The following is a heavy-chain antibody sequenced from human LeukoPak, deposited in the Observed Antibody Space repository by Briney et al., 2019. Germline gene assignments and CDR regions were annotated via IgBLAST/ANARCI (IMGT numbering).Heavy chain of an antibody. V-gene: IGHV1-46*01. CDR2: INPSGGST. D-gene: IGHD3-10*01. J-gene: IGHJ4*02. CDR3: ARDSGMVRGTVDY. CDR1: GYTFTSYY. Sequence: EASVKVSCKSSGYTFTSYYMYWVRQAPGQGLEWMGIINPSGGSTSYAQKFQGRVTMTRDTSMSTVYMELSSLRSEDTAVYYCARDSGMVRGTVDYWGQGTLVTVSS.